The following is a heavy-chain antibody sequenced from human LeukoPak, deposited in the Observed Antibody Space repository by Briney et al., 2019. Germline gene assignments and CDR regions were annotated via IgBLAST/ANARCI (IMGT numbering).Heavy chain of an antibody. Sequence: SETLSLTCTVSGGSISSYYWSWIRQPAGKGLEWIGRIHTSGSTNYNPSLKSRVTISVDRSKNQFSLKLSSVTAADTAVYYCARGYCSGGSCYSSYYYSYMDVWGKGTTVTVSS. CDR3: ARGYCSGGSCYSSYYYSYMDV. CDR1: GGSISSYY. V-gene: IGHV4-4*07. CDR2: IHTSGST. D-gene: IGHD2-15*01. J-gene: IGHJ6*03.